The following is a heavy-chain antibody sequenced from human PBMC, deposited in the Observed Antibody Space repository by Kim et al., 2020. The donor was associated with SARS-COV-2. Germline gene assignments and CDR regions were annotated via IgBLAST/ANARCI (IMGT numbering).Heavy chain of an antibody. CDR2: IIPIFGTA. D-gene: IGHD1-26*01. J-gene: IGHJ3*02. V-gene: IGHV1-69*13. CDR3: ARDSGSPPINAFDI. Sequence: SVKVSCKASGGTFSSYAISWVRQAPGQGLEWMGGIIPIFGTANYAQKFQGRVTITADESTSTAYMELSSLRSEDTAVYYCARDSGSPPINAFDIWGQGTMVTVSS. CDR1: GGTFSSYA.